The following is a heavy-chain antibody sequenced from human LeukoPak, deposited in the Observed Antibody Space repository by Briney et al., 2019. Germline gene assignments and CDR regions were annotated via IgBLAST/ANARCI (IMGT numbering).Heavy chain of an antibody. Sequence: ASVKVSCKASGYTFTGYYMHWMRQAPGQGLEWMGWINPNSGGTNYAQKFQGRVTMTRDTSISTAYMELSRLRSDDTAVYYCARDYTKNMIVERFFDYWGQGTLVTASS. V-gene: IGHV1-2*02. CDR2: INPNSGGT. J-gene: IGHJ4*02. D-gene: IGHD3-22*01. CDR3: ARDYTKNMIVERFFDY. CDR1: GYTFTGYY.